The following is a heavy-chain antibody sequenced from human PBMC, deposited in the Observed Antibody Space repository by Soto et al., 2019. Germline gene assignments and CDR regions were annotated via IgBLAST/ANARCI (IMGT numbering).Heavy chain of an antibody. CDR1: GGSISSSSYY. CDR2: IYYSGST. Sequence: QLQLQESGPGLVKPSETLSLTCTVSGGSISSSSYYWGWIRQPPGKGLEWIGSIYYSGSTYYNPSLKSRVTISVDTSKNQFSLKLSSVTAADTAVYYCARPSITGTTISWFDPWGQGTLVTVSS. V-gene: IGHV4-39*01. J-gene: IGHJ5*02. CDR3: ARPSITGTTISWFDP. D-gene: IGHD1-7*01.